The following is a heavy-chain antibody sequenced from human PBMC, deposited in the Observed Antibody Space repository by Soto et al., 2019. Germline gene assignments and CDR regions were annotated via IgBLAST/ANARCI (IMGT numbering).Heavy chain of an antibody. CDR2: INPSGGST. Sequence: ASVKGSCKASGYTFTSYYMHWVRQAPGQGLEWMGIINPSGGSTSYAQKFQGRVTMTRDTSTSTVYMELSSLRSEDTAVYYCARGLGLYYDFWSGYFRIYGMDVWGQGTTVTVSS. J-gene: IGHJ6*02. CDR3: ARGLGLYYDFWSGYFRIYGMDV. D-gene: IGHD3-3*01. CDR1: GYTFTSYY. V-gene: IGHV1-46*01.